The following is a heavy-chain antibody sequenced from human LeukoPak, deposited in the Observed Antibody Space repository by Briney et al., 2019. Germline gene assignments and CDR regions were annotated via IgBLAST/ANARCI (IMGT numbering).Heavy chain of an antibody. Sequence: TPGGSLRLSCVGAGFPFSDLHMSWIRQAPGKGLEWVSYITSGGGFKYYADSVKGRFSISRDDSKNSVFLQMNSLRVEDTAVYYCARVRPGSSGSYYRTSWGQGTLVTVSS. CDR1: GFPFSDLH. CDR3: ARVRPGSSGSYYRTS. D-gene: IGHD3-22*01. CDR2: ITSGGGFK. V-gene: IGHV3-11*04. J-gene: IGHJ4*02.